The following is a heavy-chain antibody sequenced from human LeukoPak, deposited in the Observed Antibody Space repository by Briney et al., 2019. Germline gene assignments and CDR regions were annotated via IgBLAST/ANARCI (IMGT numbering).Heavy chain of an antibody. Sequence: GGSLRLSCAASGFTFSSYGMHWVRQAPGKGLEWVAFIRYDGSNKYYADSVKGRFTISRDNSKNTLYLQMNSLRAEDTAVYYCAKDFIRVYYHYMDVWGKGTTVTVSS. CDR1: GFTFSSYG. J-gene: IGHJ6*03. CDR2: IRYDGSNK. V-gene: IGHV3-30*02. CDR3: AKDFIRVYYHYMDV.